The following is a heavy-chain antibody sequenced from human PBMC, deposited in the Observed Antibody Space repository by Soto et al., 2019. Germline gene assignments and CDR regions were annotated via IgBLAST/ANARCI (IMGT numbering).Heavy chain of an antibody. J-gene: IGHJ4*02. CDR3: ARRATNDFDFWSGYYHFDY. CDR1: GGTFNNYG. V-gene: IGHV1-69*01. CDR2: IIPMFTTA. D-gene: IGHD3-3*01. Sequence: QVQLVQSGAEVKKPGSSVKVSCKASGGTFNNYGINWVRQAPGQGLEWMGGIIPMFTTANYAQNFEDRVTITADELTSTAYMELRSLRSEDTAVYYCARRATNDFDFWSGYYHFDYWGQGTLVTVSS.